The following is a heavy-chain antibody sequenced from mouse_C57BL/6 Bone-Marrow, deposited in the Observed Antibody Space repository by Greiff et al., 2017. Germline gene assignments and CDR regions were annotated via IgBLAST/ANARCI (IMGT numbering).Heavy chain of an antibody. CDR3: AGTGHFGY. D-gene: IGHD4-1*01. CDR2: IDPSDSYT. CDR1: GYTFTSYW. J-gene: IGHJ2*01. V-gene: IGHV1-59*01. Sequence: QVQLQQSGAELVRPGTSVKLSCKASGYTFTSYWMHWVKQRPGQGLEWIGVIDPSDSYTNYNQKFKGKATLTVDPSSSTAYMQLSSLTSEDSAVYCGAGTGHFGYWGQGTTLTVSS.